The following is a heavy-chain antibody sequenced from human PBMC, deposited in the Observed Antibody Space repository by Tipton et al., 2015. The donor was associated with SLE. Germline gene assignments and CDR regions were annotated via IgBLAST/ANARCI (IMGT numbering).Heavy chain of an antibody. V-gene: IGHV3-20*04. J-gene: IGHJ3*02. CDR3: ARDFGYGANSGVDI. CDR2: INWNGGST. Sequence: QLVQSGGGVVRPGGSLRLSCAASGFTFDDYGMSWVRQAPGKGLEWVSGINWNGGSTGYADSVKGRFTISRDNAKNSLYLQMNSLTAEDTALYYCARDFGYGANSGVDIWGQGTMVTVSS. D-gene: IGHD4-17*01. CDR1: GFTFDDYG.